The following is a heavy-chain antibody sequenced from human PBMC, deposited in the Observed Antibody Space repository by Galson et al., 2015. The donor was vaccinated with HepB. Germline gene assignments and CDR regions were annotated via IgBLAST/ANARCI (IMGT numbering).Heavy chain of an antibody. CDR3: VKDYYDSSGLTENYFDY. J-gene: IGHJ4*02. V-gene: IGHV3-64D*06. Sequence: SLRLSCAASGFTFSSYAMHWVRQAPGKGLEYVSAISSNGGSTYYADSVKGRFTISRDNSKNTLYLQMSSLRAEDTAVYYCVKDYYDSSGLTENYFDYWGQGTLVTVSS. CDR2: ISSNGGST. CDR1: GFTFSSYA. D-gene: IGHD3-22*01.